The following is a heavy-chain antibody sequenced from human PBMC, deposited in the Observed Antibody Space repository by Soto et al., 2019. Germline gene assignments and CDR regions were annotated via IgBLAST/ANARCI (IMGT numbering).Heavy chain of an antibody. Sequence: SETLSITCTASGGYISSYYWSWIRQPPGKGLEWIGYIYYSGSTNYNPSLKSRVTISVDTSKNQFSLKLSSVTAADTAVYYCARGGSFGYDNYYYYYMDVWGKGTTVTVSS. CDR2: IYYSGST. D-gene: IGHD5-12*01. CDR3: ARGGSFGYDNYYYYYMDV. J-gene: IGHJ6*03. CDR1: GGYISSYY. V-gene: IGHV4-59*08.